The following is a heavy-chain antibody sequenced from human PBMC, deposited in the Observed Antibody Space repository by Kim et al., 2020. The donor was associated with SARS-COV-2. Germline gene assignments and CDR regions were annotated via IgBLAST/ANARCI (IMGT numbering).Heavy chain of an antibody. CDR3: ARMSIRKATITMVPWGGMDV. D-gene: IGHD3-10*01. CDR1: GGTFSSYA. J-gene: IGHJ6*02. V-gene: IGHV1-69*13. CDR2: IIPIFGTA. Sequence: SVKVSCKASGGTFSSYAISWVRQAPGQGLEWMGGIIPIFGTANYAQKFQGRVTITADESTSTAYMELSSLRSEDTAVYYCARMSIRKATITMVPWGGMDVWGQGTTVTVSS.